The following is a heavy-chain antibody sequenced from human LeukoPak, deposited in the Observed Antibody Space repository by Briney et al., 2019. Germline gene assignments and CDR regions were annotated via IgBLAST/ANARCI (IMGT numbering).Heavy chain of an antibody. CDR1: GFPFRNYG. J-gene: IGHJ4*02. CDR2: IWYDGSKN. D-gene: IGHD2-2*02. Sequence: PGGSLRLSCAASGFPFRNYGMHWVRQAPGKGLEWVAIIWYDGSKNYYADSVRGRFTITRDNLSNTLFLKMNSLRAEDTALYFCARAPYTTGRSFYFGCWGQGTLVTVSS. CDR3: ARAPYTTGRSFYFGC. V-gene: IGHV3-33*01.